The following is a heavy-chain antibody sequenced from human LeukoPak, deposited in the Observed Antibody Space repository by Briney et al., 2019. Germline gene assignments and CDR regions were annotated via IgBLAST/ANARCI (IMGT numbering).Heavy chain of an antibody. J-gene: IGHJ6*03. V-gene: IGHV4-39*01. CDR1: GGSISSSSYY. Sequence: PSETLTLTCTVSGGSISSSSYYWGWIRQPPGKGLEWIGSIYYSGDTYYNPSLKSRRVTISVDTSKNQFSLRLSSVTAADTAVYYCPRHQWHYYYYRGVWGKGSTVTVSS. CDR3: PRHQWHYYYYRGV. D-gene: IGHD6-19*01. CDR2: IYYSGDT.